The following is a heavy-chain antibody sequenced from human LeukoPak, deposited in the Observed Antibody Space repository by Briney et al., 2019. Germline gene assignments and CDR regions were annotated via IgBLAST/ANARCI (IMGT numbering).Heavy chain of an antibody. CDR1: GYSFATYW. Sequence: GESLKISCKGFGYSFATYWIGWVRQMPGKGLEYMGIIYPDDSDTKYSPSFEGQVTISADRSISTAYLQWDSLKASDTAMYYCARHVSYYGSGSYSMDVWGKGTTVTVSS. CDR3: ARHVSYYGSGSYSMDV. J-gene: IGHJ6*03. V-gene: IGHV5-51*01. D-gene: IGHD3-10*01. CDR2: IYPDDSDT.